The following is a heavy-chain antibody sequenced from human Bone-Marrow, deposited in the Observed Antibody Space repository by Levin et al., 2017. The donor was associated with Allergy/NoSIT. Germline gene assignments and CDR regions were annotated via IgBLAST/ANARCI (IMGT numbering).Heavy chain of an antibody. J-gene: IGHJ4*02. CDR2: IYTRGAT. CDR1: GGSISNYY. Sequence: ASETLSLTCTVSGGSISNYYWSWIRQPAGKGLEWIGRIYTRGATDYNSSLKSRVTMSVDTSNNQFSLQLTSVSAADTAVYYCVRDYDFWSGYIGSDYWGQGILVTVSS. CDR3: VRDYDFWSGYIGSDY. D-gene: IGHD3-3*01. V-gene: IGHV4-4*07.